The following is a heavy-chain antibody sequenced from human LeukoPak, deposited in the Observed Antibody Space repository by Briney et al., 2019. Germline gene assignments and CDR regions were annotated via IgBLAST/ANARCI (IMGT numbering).Heavy chain of an antibody. D-gene: IGHD3-22*01. Sequence: PSETLSLTCTVSGGSISSYYWSWIRQPPGKGLEWIGYIYYSGSTNYNPSLKSRVTISVDTSKNQFSLKLSSVTAADTAVYYCARSYYYDSSGEHDYWGQGTLVTVSS. CDR1: GGSISSYY. CDR3: ARSYYYDSSGEHDY. CDR2: IYYSGST. V-gene: IGHV4-59*01. J-gene: IGHJ4*02.